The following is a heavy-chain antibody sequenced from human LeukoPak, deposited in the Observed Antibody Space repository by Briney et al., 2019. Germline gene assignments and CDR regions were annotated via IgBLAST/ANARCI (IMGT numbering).Heavy chain of an antibody. D-gene: IGHD5-18*01. V-gene: IGHV3-7*01. Sequence: PGRSLRLSCAASGFTFSSYWMSWVRQAPGKGLEWVANIKQDGSEKYYVDSVKGRFTISRDNAKNSLYLQMNSLRAEDTAVYYCARVGSYGRLAYYYYYGMDVWGQGTTVTVSS. J-gene: IGHJ6*02. CDR2: IKQDGSEK. CDR3: ARVGSYGRLAYYYYYGMDV. CDR1: GFTFSSYW.